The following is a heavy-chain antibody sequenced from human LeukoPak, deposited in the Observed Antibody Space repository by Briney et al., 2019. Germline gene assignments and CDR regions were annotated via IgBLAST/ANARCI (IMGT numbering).Heavy chain of an antibody. Sequence: SVKVSCKASGGTFSSYAISWVRQAPGQGLERMGRIIPIFGTANYAQKFQGRVTITTDESTSTAYTELSSLRSEDTAVYYCARESYIVATITGFDYWGQGTLVTVSS. D-gene: IGHD5-12*01. J-gene: IGHJ4*02. CDR2: IIPIFGTA. CDR3: ARESYIVATITGFDY. CDR1: GGTFSSYA. V-gene: IGHV1-69*05.